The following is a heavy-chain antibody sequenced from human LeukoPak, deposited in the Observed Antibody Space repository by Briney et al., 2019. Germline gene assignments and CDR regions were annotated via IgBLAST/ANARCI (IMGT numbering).Heavy chain of an antibody. J-gene: IGHJ5*02. CDR1: ARSISSVGYS. CDR2: IYHSGST. D-gene: IGHD3-3*01. CDR3: ARAKGEWYEGWFDP. V-gene: IGHV4-30-2*01. Sequence: PSQTLSLTCLLSARSISSVGYSWSWIRQPPGKGLEWIRFIYHSGSTYYNPSLKSPVTISVDRSKNQFSLKLSSVSAADTAVYYCARAKGEWYEGWFDPCGQGTLVTVSS.